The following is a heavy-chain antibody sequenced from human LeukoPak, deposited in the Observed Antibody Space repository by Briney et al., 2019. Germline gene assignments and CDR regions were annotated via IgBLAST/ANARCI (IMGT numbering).Heavy chain of an antibody. D-gene: IGHD3-22*01. V-gene: IGHV4-59*10. CDR1: GGSFSGYY. CDR2: IYTSGST. J-gene: IGHJ4*02. CDR3: ARGGYYYDSSGYYSFDY. Sequence: SETLSLTCAVYGGSFSGYYWSWIRQPAGKGLEWIGRIYTSGSTNYNPSLKSRVTMSVDTSKNQFSLKLSSVTAADTAVYYCARGGYYYDSSGYYSFDYWGQGTLVTVSS.